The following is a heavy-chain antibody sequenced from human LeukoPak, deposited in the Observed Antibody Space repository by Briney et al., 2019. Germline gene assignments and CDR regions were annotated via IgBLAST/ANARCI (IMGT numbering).Heavy chain of an antibody. J-gene: IGHJ4*02. CDR1: GFTFSSSW. V-gene: IGHV3-7*03. Sequence: GGSLRLSCVASGFTFSSSWMSWVRQAPGEGLEWVANIKQDGSEKSYVESVRGRFTISRDNAKNSLYLQLNSLRAEDTALYYCARDNPPDYWGQGTLVTVSS. CDR2: IKQDGSEK. CDR3: ARDNPPDY.